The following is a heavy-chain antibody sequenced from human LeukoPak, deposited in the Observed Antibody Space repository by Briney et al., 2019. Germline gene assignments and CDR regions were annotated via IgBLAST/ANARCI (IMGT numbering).Heavy chain of an antibody. V-gene: IGHV4-39*07. CDR3: ARGLPGCSSSWPYCDY. D-gene: IGHD6-13*01. Sequence: PSETLSLTCTVSGGSISSSSYYWGWIRQPPGKGLEWIGSIYYSGSTYYNPSLKSRVTISVDTSKNQFSLKLSSVTAADAAVYYCARGLPGCSSSWPYCDYWGQGTLVTVSS. CDR2: IYYSGST. J-gene: IGHJ4*02. CDR1: GGSISSSSYY.